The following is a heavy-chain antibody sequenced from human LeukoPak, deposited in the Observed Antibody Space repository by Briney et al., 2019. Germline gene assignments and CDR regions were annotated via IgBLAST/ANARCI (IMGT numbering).Heavy chain of an antibody. J-gene: IGHJ4*02. D-gene: IGHD6-13*01. CDR1: GFTFSSYS. V-gene: IGHV3-21*01. CDR2: ISSSSSYI. CDR3: ARDLAAGTPLPGY. Sequence: GGSLRLSCAASGFTFSSYSMNWVRQAPGKGLEWVSSISSSSSYIYYADSVKGRFTISRDNAKNSLYLQMNSLRAEDTAVYYCARDLAAGTPLPGYWGQGTLVTVSS.